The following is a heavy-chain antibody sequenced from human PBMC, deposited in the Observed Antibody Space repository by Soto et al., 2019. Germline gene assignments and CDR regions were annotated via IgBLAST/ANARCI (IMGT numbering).Heavy chain of an antibody. Sequence: GGSLRLSCAASGFTFSGSAMHWVRQASGKGLEWVGRIRSKANSYATAYAASVKGRFTISRDDSKNTAYLQMNSLKTEYTAVYYCTRRREDIVVVPAAMWEPYGMDVWGQGTTVTVSS. CDR1: GFTFSGSA. J-gene: IGHJ6*02. V-gene: IGHV3-73*01. CDR2: IRSKANSYAT. D-gene: IGHD2-2*01. CDR3: TRRREDIVVVPAAMWEPYGMDV.